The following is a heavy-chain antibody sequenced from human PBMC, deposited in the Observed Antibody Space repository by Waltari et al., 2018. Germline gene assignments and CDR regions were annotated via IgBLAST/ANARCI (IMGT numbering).Heavy chain of an antibody. J-gene: IGHJ5*02. CDR1: GGSISSYY. V-gene: IGHV4-59*01. D-gene: IGHD3-10*01. Sequence: QVQLQESGPGLVKPSETLSLTCTVPGGSISSYYWSWIRQPPGKGLEWIGYIYYSGSTNYNPSLKSRVTISVDTSKNQFSLKLSSVTAADTAVYYCARGVSWVRGVMGWFDPWGQGTLVTVSS. CDR3: ARGVSWVRGVMGWFDP. CDR2: IYYSGST.